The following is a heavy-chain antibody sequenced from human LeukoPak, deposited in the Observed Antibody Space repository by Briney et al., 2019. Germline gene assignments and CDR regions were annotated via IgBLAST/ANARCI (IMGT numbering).Heavy chain of an antibody. CDR2: IRLNRGSI. CDR3: AKGHDYYYYYGMDV. V-gene: IGHV3-9*01. Sequence: GIRLNRGSIGYADSVKGRFTISRDNAKNSLYLQMNSLRAEDTALYYCAKGHDYYYYYGMDVWGQGTTVTVS. J-gene: IGHJ6*02.